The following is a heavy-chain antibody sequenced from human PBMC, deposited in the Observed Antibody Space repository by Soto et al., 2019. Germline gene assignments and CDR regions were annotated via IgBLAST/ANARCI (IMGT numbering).Heavy chain of an antibody. CDR1: GFTFSSYG. V-gene: IGHV3-30*18. Sequence: GGSLRLSCAASGFTFSSYGMHWVRQAPGKGLEWVAVISYDGSNKYYADSVKGRFTISRDNSKNTLYLQMNSLRAEDTAVYYCAKDALIVLMVYATPLDYWGQGTLVTVS. J-gene: IGHJ4*02. D-gene: IGHD2-8*01. CDR3: AKDALIVLMVYATPLDY. CDR2: ISYDGSNK.